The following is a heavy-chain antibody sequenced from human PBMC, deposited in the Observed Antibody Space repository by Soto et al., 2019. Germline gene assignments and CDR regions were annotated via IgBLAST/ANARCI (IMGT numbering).Heavy chain of an antibody. D-gene: IGHD2-2*01. CDR2: ISAYNGNT. CDR3: ARALAHCSSTSCYPNAFDI. J-gene: IGHJ3*02. CDR1: GYTFTSYG. Sequence: QVQLVQSGAEVKKPGASVKVSCKASGYTFTSYGISWVRQAPGQGLEWMGWISAYNGNTNYAQKLQGRVTMTTDTSTSTAYMVLRSLRSDDTAVYYCARALAHCSSTSCYPNAFDIWGQGTMVTVSS. V-gene: IGHV1-18*01.